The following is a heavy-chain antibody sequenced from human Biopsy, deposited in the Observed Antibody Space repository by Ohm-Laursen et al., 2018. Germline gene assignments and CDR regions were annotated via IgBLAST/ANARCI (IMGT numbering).Heavy chain of an antibody. CDR1: GGTFSNYA. D-gene: IGHD3-9*01. V-gene: IGHV1-69*01. J-gene: IGHJ6*02. Sequence: SSVKASCKVSGGTFSNYAISWVRQAPGEGLEWMGGIIAVSGLVNYAPKFQGRVSITADEFTDTAYMELRSLRSEDTAVYYCAPQTPRDPDILTGAYHYDMAVWGQGTTVTVSS. CDR2: IIAVSGLV. CDR3: APQTPRDPDILTGAYHYDMAV.